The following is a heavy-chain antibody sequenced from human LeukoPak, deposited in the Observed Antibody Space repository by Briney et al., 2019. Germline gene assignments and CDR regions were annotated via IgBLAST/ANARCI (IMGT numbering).Heavy chain of an antibody. V-gene: IGHV1-46*01. CDR2: INPSGGST. CDR3: ARDPPIQQDSSDSSGYYPHYYFDY. J-gene: IGHJ4*02. CDR1: GGTFSSYA. D-gene: IGHD3-22*01. Sequence: ASVKVSCKASGGTFSSYAISWVRQAPGQGLEWMGIINPSGGSTSYAQKFQGRVTMTRDTSTSTVYMELSSLRSEDTAVYYCARDPPIQQDSSDSSGYYPHYYFDYWGQGTLVTVSS.